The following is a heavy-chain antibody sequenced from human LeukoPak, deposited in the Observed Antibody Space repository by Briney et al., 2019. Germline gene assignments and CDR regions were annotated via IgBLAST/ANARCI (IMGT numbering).Heavy chain of an antibody. CDR3: ARASWISTADAVR. CDR1: GFTFSSYA. Sequence: GGSLRLSCAASGFTFSSYAMSWVRQAPGKGLEWVSAISGSGGSTYYADSVKGRFTLSRDDSRNTVYLQLNNLRVEDTAIYYCARASWISTADAVRWGQGTQVTVSS. J-gene: IGHJ4*02. CDR2: ISGSGGST. D-gene: IGHD2-2*03. V-gene: IGHV3-23*01.